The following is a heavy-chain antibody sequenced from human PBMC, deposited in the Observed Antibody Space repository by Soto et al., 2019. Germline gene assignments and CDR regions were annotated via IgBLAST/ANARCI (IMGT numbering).Heavy chain of an antibody. CDR2: INPNSGGT. Sequence: GASVKVSCKVSGYPFTDYYMHWVRQAPGQGLEWLGWINPNSGGTNYAQKFQGSVTMTMDTSISNAYMELSRLRSADTAVYYCARSKPRYDFCNDLTSLDTFDTWGQGTMVTVSS. CDR3: ARSKPRYDFCNDLTSLDTFDT. J-gene: IGHJ3*02. CDR1: GYPFTDYY. D-gene: IGHD3-3*01. V-gene: IGHV1-2*02.